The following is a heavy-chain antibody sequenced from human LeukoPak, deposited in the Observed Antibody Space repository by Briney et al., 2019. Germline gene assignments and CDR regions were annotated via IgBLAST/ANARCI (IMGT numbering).Heavy chain of an antibody. V-gene: IGHV3-53*01. CDR1: GLIASNND. Sequence: GGSLRLSCAASGLIASNNDMSWVRQAPGKGLECVSVINSGGNTWYADSVKGRFTISRDNSKNTLYLQMNSLRAEDTALYYCTTITFGGVIDHWGQGTLVTVSS. D-gene: IGHD3-16*01. J-gene: IGHJ4*02. CDR2: INSGGNT. CDR3: TTITFGGVIDH.